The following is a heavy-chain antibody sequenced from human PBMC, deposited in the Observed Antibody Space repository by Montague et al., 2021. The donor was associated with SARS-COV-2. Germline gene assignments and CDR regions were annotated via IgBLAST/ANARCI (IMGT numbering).Heavy chain of an antibody. Sequence: SETLSLTCTVSGGSISSYYWSWIRQPPGKGLEWIGYIYYSGSTNYNPSLKTRVTLSLDTPKNQFSLKLSSVTAADTAVYYCARAQNTCFIANCVNYFEVWGLGALVTVSS. CDR3: ARAQNTCFIANCVNYFEV. D-gene: IGHD1-1*01. CDR2: IYYSGST. J-gene: IGHJ4*02. V-gene: IGHV4-59*01. CDR1: GGSISSYY.